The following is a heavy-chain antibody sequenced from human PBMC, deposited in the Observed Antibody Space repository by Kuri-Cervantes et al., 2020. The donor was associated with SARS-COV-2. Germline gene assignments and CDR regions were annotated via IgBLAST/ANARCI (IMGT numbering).Heavy chain of an antibody. CDR1: GYSLTSYW. V-gene: IGHV5-10-1*01. CDR3: TAYYYDSSGYS. D-gene: IGHD3-22*01. CDR2: IDPSDSYT. Sequence: GKSLKISCKGSGYSLTSYWISWVRQMPGKGLEWMGRIDPSDSYTNYSPSFQGHVTISADKSISTAYLQWSSLKASDTAMYYCTAYYYDSSGYSWGQGTLVTVSS. J-gene: IGHJ5*02.